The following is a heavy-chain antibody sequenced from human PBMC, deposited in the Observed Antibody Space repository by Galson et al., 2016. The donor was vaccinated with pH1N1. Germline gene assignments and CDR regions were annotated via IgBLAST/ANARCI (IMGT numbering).Heavy chain of an antibody. Sequence: SETLSLTCTVSGVSISSSSYYWGWIRQPPGKGLEWIGSIFYSGSTSYNPSLNSRVTISVDASKNQFCLKLTSVTAADTAVYYCARHRHRPVVVPAAASDWGQGTLVTVSS. CDR3: ARHRHRPVVVPAAASD. CDR1: GVSISSSSYY. CDR2: IFYSGST. V-gene: IGHV4-39*01. D-gene: IGHD2-2*01. J-gene: IGHJ4*02.